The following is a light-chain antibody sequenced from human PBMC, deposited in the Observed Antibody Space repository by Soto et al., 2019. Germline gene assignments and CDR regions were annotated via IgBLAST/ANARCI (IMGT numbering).Light chain of an antibody. J-gene: IGKJ4*01. CDR1: QSISNNY. CDR2: GAS. V-gene: IGKV3-20*01. Sequence: EIVLTQSPGTLSLSPGERATLSCRASQSISNNYLAWYQQKPGQDPRFLIYGASSRASGIPDRFSGSGSGTDLTLTISRLEPEDFAVYYCQQYVSSALTFGGGTKVEIK. CDR3: QQYVSSALT.